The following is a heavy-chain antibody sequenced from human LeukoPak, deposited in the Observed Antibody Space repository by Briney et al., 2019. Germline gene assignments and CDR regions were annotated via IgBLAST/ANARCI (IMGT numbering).Heavy chain of an antibody. CDR3: ARQQGAGGSSWYRYYYYYYYMDV. V-gene: IGHV4-39*01. D-gene: IGHD6-13*01. Sequence: SETLSLTCTVSGGSISSSSYYWGWIRQPPGKGLEWIGIIYYSGSTYYNPSLKSRVTISVDTSKNQFSLKLSSVTAADTAVYYCARQQGAGGSSWYRYYYYYYYMDVWGKGTTVTISS. J-gene: IGHJ6*03. CDR2: IYYSGST. CDR1: GGSISSSSYY.